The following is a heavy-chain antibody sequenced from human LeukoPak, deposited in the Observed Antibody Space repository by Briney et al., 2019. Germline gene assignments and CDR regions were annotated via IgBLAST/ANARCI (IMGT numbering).Heavy chain of an antibody. J-gene: IGHJ4*02. V-gene: IGHV3-23*01. CDR3: ASNKEVFYDSSGGY. D-gene: IGHD3-22*01. CDR1: GFTFSSYA. CDR2: ISGSGTST. Sequence: GGSLRLSCAASGFTFSSYAMSWVRQAPGKGLEWGSAISGSGTSTYYADSVKGRFTISRDNSKNTLYLQMNNLRAEDTAVYYCASNKEVFYDSSGGYWGQGTLVTVSS.